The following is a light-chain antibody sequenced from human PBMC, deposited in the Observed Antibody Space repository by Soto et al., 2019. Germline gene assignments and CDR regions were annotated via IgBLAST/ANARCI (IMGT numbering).Light chain of an antibody. J-gene: IGLJ2*01. Sequence: SSELTQPPSVSVAPGKTARITCGGDNIGIKSVHWYQQKPGQAPVLVIYYDSNRPSGIPERFSGSNSGNTATLTISRVEAGDEADYCCQVWDSSSDHVIFGGGTKVTVL. CDR2: YDS. CDR3: QVWDSSSDHVI. CDR1: NIGIKS. V-gene: IGLV3-21*01.